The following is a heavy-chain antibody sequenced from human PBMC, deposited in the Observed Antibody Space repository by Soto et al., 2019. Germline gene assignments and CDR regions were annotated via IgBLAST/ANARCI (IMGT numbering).Heavy chain of an antibody. Sequence: PGGSLRLSCAAAGFTISSYGMHWVRQAPGKGLEWVAVISYDGSNKYYADSVKGRFTISRDNSKNTLYLQMNSLRAEDTAVYYCASNYYYGMDVWGQGTTVTVSS. J-gene: IGHJ6*02. CDR3: ASNYYYGMDV. CDR1: GFTISSYG. CDR2: ISYDGSNK. V-gene: IGHV3-30*03.